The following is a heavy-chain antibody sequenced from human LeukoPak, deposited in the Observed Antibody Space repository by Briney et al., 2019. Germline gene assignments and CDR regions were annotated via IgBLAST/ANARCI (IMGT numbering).Heavy chain of an antibody. CDR2: IRCDGSDK. V-gene: IGHV3-30*02. CDR1: GFIFSNYG. J-gene: IGHJ4*02. CDR3: AKASAIDY. Sequence: GGSLRLSCATSGFIFSNYGIHWVRQAPGKGLEWVAFIRCDGSDKYYADSVKGRFTISRDNSKNKVYLQMNSLRPEDTAVYYCAKASAIDYWGQGTLVTVSS.